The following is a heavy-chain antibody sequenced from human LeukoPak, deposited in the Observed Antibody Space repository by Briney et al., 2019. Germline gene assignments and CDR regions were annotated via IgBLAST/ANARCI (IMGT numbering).Heavy chain of an antibody. V-gene: IGHV1-18*01. Sequence: ASVKVSCKASGYTLTSFSISWVRQAPGHGLEWMGWISACNGCKDYAQKLQGRVTMTTDTSTNTAYMELRSLRSDDTAVYYCVRGDCSGVSCYLPEYFRHWGQGTLVTVSS. CDR2: ISACNGCK. CDR3: VRGDCSGVSCYLPEYFRH. CDR1: GYTLTSFS. D-gene: IGHD2-15*01. J-gene: IGHJ1*01.